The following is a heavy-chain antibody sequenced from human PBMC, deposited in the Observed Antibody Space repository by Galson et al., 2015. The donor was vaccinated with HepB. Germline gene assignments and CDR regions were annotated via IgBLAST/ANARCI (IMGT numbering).Heavy chain of an antibody. Sequence: SETLSLTCAVYGGSFSGYYWNWIRQPPGKGLEWIGEINHSGSTNYNPSFKSRLTISVDTSKNQFSLNLRSVTAADTAVYYCARGEGGEVVPYFHYWGQGNMVTVSS. V-gene: IGHV4-34*01. CDR3: ARGEGGEVVPYFHY. J-gene: IGHJ4*02. D-gene: IGHD3-10*01. CDR2: INHSGST. CDR1: GGSFSGYY.